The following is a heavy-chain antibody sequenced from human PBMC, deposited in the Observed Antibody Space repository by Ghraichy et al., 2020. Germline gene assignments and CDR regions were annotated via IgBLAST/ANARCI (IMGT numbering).Heavy chain of an antibody. V-gene: IGHV3-23*01. J-gene: IGHJ6*02. D-gene: IGHD3-16*01. Sequence: LRLSCAASGFTFSSYAMSWVRQAPGKGLEWVSGISGSGGSTYYADSVKGRFTISRDNSKNTLYLQMNSLRAEDTAVYYCAKAPTTGGRAPWYYYGMDVWGQGTTVTVSS. CDR2: ISGSGGST. CDR3: AKAPTTGGRAPWYYYGMDV. CDR1: GFTFSSYA.